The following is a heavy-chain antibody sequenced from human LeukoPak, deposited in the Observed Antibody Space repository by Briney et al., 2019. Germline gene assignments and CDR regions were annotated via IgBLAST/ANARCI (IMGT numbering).Heavy chain of an antibody. CDR3: ASAVVAYPAVDY. J-gene: IGHJ4*02. CDR1: GFTFSSYS. V-gene: IGHV3-21*04. Sequence: GGSLRLSCAASGFTFSSYSMNWVRQAPGKGLEWVSSISSSSSYIYYADSVKGRFTISRDNAKNSLYLQMNSLRAEDTAVYYCASAVVAYPAVDYWGQGTLVTVSS. CDR2: ISSSSSYI. D-gene: IGHD2-15*01.